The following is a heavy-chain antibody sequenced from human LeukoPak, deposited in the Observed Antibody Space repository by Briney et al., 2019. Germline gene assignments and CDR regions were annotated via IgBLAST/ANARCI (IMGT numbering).Heavy chain of an antibody. Sequence: ASVKVSCKTYGYTFSNYGVSWVRQAPGQGLERMGWISAYNNNTNYAQKFQGRLTMTTDTSTSTAYMELRSLRSDDTAVYYCARGARISSSWYSSVWGQGTLITVS. CDR3: ARGARISSSWYSSV. CDR2: ISAYNNNT. J-gene: IGHJ4*02. D-gene: IGHD2-2*01. V-gene: IGHV1-18*01. CDR1: GYTFSNYG.